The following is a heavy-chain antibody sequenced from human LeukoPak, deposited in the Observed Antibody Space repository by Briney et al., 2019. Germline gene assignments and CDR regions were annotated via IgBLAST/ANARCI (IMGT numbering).Heavy chain of an antibody. Sequence: GASVKVSCKASGGTFSSYAISWVRQAPGQGLEWMGRIIPIFGTANYAQKFQGRVTITADKSTSTAYMELSSLRSEDTAVYYCARGQVAGPKLLQQLGQGTLVTVSS. D-gene: IGHD2-15*01. CDR1: GGTFSSYA. CDR2: IIPIFGTA. J-gene: IGHJ1*01. CDR3: ARGQVAGPKLLQQ. V-gene: IGHV1-69*06.